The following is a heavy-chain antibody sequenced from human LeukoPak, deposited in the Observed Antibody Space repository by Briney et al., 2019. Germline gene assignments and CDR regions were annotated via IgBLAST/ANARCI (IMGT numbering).Heavy chain of an antibody. J-gene: IGHJ4*02. D-gene: IGHD2-2*01. V-gene: IGHV1-8*03. CDR1: GYTFTSYD. Sequence: ASVKVSCKASGYTFTSYDINWVRQATGQGLEWMGWMNPNSGNTGYAQKFQGRVTITRNTSISTAYMELSSLRSEDTAVYYCARSTPIVVVPAAADFDYWGQGTLVTVSS. CDR3: ARSTPIVVVPAAADFDY. CDR2: MNPNSGNT.